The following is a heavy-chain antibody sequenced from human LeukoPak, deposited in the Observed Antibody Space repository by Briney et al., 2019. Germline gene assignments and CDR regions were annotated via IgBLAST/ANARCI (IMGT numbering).Heavy chain of an antibody. D-gene: IGHD6-13*01. Sequence: ASVKVSCKASGYTFTSYYMHWVRQAPGQGLEWMGIINPSGGSTSYAQKFQGRVTMTRDTSTSTVYMELSSLRSEDTAVYYCARGQSSSWYLNDAFDIWGQGTMVTVSS. J-gene: IGHJ3*02. V-gene: IGHV1-46*01. CDR1: GYTFTSYY. CDR2: INPSGGST. CDR3: ARGQSSSWYLNDAFDI.